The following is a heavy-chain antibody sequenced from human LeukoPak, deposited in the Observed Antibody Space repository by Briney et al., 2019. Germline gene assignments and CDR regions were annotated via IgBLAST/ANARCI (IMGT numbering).Heavy chain of an antibody. CDR2: INPNSGGT. CDR1: GYTFTGYY. Sequence: ASVKVSCKASGYTFTGYYMHWVRQAPGQGLEWMGWINPNSGGTNYAQKFQGWVTMTRDTSISTAYMELSRLRSDDAAVYYCAVRAGYSSGLIDYWGQGTLVTVSS. CDR3: AVRAGYSSGLIDY. V-gene: IGHV1-2*04. D-gene: IGHD6-19*01. J-gene: IGHJ4*02.